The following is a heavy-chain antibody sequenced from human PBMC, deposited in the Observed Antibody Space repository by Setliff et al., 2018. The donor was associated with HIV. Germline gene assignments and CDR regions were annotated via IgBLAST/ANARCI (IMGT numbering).Heavy chain of an antibody. Sequence: SETLSLTCVVSGGSINTGGYYWTWLRQVPGKGLEWIGSIYYTGTTNYNPSLESRLTISIDTSQNHFSLKLTSVTAADTALYFCSRGTYYKGLDPWGQGTLVTVSS. D-gene: IGHD3-10*01. CDR2: IYYTGTT. J-gene: IGHJ5*02. V-gene: IGHV4-31*11. CDR1: GGSINTGGYY. CDR3: SRGTYYKGLDP.